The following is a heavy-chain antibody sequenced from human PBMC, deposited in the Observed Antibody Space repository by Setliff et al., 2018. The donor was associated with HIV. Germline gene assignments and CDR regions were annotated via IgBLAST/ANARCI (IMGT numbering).Heavy chain of an antibody. CDR3: ATDLNWEGG. CDR2: IKYDGSEI. D-gene: IGHD1-26*01. J-gene: IGHJ4*02. V-gene: IGHV3-7*03. Sequence: PGGSLRLSCLASGFTLSTYWMTWVRQTPGKELESVANIKYDGSEIYYADSVKGRFTISRDNAKNSLYLQMNSLRVEDTAVYYCATDLNWEGGWGQGTLVTVSS. CDR1: GFTLSTYW.